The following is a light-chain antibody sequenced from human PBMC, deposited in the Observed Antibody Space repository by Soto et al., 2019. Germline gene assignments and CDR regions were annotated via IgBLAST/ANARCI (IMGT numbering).Light chain of an antibody. Sequence: QSALTQPASVSGSPGQSITISCTGTSSDVGGYNYVSWYQQHPGKAPKLMIYAVSNRPSGVSTRFSGSKSGNTASLTISGVQDDDEAAYYCSSYNTGSTLHYVFGTGTKLTVL. CDR1: SSDVGGYNY. CDR2: AVS. J-gene: IGLJ1*01. CDR3: SSYNTGSTLHYV. V-gene: IGLV2-14*01.